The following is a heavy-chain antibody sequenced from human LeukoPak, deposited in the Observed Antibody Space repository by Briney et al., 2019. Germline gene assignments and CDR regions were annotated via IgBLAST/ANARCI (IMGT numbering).Heavy chain of an antibody. CDR2: IIPIFGTA. Sequence: ASVTLSCTASGGTFSSYAISWVRQAPGQGLEWMGGIIPIFGTANYAQKFQGRVTITADESTSTAYMELSSLRSEDTAVYYCAREGRYCSSTSCYTLFDCWGQGTLVTVSS. V-gene: IGHV1-69*13. D-gene: IGHD2-2*02. CDR1: GGTFSSYA. J-gene: IGHJ4*02. CDR3: AREGRYCSSTSCYTLFDC.